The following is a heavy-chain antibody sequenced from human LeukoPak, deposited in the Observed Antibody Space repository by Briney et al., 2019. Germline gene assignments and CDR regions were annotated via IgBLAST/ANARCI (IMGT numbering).Heavy chain of an antibody. D-gene: IGHD4-17*01. CDR1: GYTFTSYD. V-gene: IGHV1-8*01. Sequence: ASVKVSCKASGYTFTSYDINWVRQATGPGLEWMGWMNPNSGNTGYAQKFQGRVTMTRNTSISTAYMELSSLRSEDTAVYYCARGQFLTKTRLRTTGSFDYWGQGTLVTVSS. CDR2: MNPNSGNT. J-gene: IGHJ4*02. CDR3: ARGQFLTKTRLRTTGSFDY.